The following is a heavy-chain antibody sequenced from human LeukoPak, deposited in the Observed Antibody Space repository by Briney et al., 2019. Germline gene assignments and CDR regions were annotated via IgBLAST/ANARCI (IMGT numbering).Heavy chain of an antibody. CDR3: ARIVGYGMDV. CDR2: INHSGST. D-gene: IGHD1-26*01. V-gene: IGHV4-34*01. CDR1: GGSFSGYY. Sequence: SXTCXVYGGSFSGYYWSWIRQPPGKGLEWIGEINHSGSTNYNPSLKSRVTISVDTSKNQFSLKLSSVTAADTAVYYCARIVGYGMDVWGQGTTVTVSS. J-gene: IGHJ6*02.